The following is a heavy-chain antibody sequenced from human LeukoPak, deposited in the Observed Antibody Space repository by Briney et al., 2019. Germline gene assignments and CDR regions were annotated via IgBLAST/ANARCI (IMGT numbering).Heavy chain of an antibody. V-gene: IGHV1-18*01. CDR2: INVYNGKT. J-gene: IGHJ4*02. Sequence: ASVKVSCKASGYTFTNYGISWVRQAPGQGLEWMAWINVYNGKTYYAQNFQGRVTITADKSTSTAYMELSSLRSEDTAVYYCARDHGYCSSTSCYDPHFDYWGQGTLVTVSS. D-gene: IGHD2-2*01. CDR3: ARDHGYCSSTSCYDPHFDY. CDR1: GYTFTNYG.